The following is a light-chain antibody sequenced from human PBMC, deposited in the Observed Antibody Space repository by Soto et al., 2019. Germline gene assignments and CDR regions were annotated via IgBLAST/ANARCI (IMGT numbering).Light chain of an antibody. Sequence: EIVMTQSPATLSVSPGKRATLFCRASQSVGRTLAWYQQKPGQSPRLLVYGASTRAKGTPARFSGSGSGTEFTLTISSLQSEDVAVYYCQQYNQWPPYTFGQGTKVEIK. J-gene: IGKJ2*01. V-gene: IGKV3-15*01. CDR3: QQYNQWPPYT. CDR2: GAS. CDR1: QSVGRT.